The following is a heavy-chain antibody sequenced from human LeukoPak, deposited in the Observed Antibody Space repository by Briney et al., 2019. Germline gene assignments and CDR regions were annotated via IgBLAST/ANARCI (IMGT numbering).Heavy chain of an antibody. CDR1: GFTFSSYS. V-gene: IGHV3-21*01. D-gene: IGHD7-27*01. CDR2: ISSSSSYI. J-gene: IGHJ5*02. Sequence: GGSLRLSCAASGFTFSSYSMNWVRQAPGKGLEWVSSISSSSSYIYYADSVKGRFTISRDNAKNSLYLQMNSLRAEDTAVYYCARDGESVANWFDPWGQGALVTVSS. CDR3: ARDGESVANWFDP.